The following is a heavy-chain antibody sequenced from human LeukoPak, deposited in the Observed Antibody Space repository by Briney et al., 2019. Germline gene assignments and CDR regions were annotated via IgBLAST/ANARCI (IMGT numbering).Heavy chain of an antibody. J-gene: IGHJ4*02. V-gene: IGHV3-33*01. CDR3: AREIFSSGSYPDF. D-gene: IGHD3-10*01. Sequence: GGSLRLSCAASGFAFNTYAMHWVRQAPGQGLEWGALIWHDGSHKFYSNSVRGQFTISRDNSKNTVSLQMNKLRPEDTAVYYCAREIFSSGSYPDFWGQGTLVTVSS. CDR1: GFAFNTYA. CDR2: IWHDGSHK.